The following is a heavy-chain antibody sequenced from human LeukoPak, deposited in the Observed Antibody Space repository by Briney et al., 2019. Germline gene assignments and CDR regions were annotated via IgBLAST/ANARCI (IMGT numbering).Heavy chain of an antibody. Sequence: SETLSLTCAVSGYSISSGYYWGWIRQPPGKGLEWIGSIYHSGSTYYNPSLKSRVTISVDTSKNQFSLKLSSVTAADTAMYYCARDTPTTVTTLIDYWGQGTLVAVSS. V-gene: IGHV4-38-2*02. CDR1: GYSISSGYY. J-gene: IGHJ4*02. CDR2: IYHSGST. D-gene: IGHD4-17*01. CDR3: ARDTPTTVTTLIDY.